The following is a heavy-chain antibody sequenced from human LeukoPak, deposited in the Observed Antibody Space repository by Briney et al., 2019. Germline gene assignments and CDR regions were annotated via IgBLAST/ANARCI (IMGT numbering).Heavy chain of an antibody. V-gene: IGHV4-31*03. D-gene: IGHD3-22*01. CDR2: IYYSGST. CDR3: VRAAYYDSSGYN. J-gene: IGHJ4*02. CDR1: GGSISSGGYY. Sequence: PSETLSLTCTVSGGSISSGGYYWSWIRQHPGKGLEWIGYIYYSGSTYYNPSLKSRVTISVDTSKNQFSLKLSSVTAADTAVYYCVRAAYYDSSGYNWGQGTLVTVSS.